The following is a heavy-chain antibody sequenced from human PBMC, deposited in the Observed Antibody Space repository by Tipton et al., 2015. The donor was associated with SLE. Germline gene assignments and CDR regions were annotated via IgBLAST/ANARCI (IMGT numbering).Heavy chain of an antibody. J-gene: IGHJ4*02. CDR1: GGSFSGYY. V-gene: IGHV4-34*01. D-gene: IGHD3-3*01. CDR2: INHSGST. Sequence: TLSLTCAVYGGSFSGYYWGWIRQPPGKGLEWIGEINHSGSTNYNPSLKSRVTISVDTSKNQFSLKLSSVTAADTAVYYCAREAEWLSPFDYWGQGTLVTVSS. CDR3: AREAEWLSPFDY.